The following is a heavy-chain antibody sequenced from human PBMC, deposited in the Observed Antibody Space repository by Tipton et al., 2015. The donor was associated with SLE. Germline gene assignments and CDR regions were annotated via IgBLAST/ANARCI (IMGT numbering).Heavy chain of an antibody. CDR2: IYYGGST. CDR3: ARGPYCSSTSCPIWFDP. D-gene: IGHD2-2*01. Sequence: TLSLTCTVSGGSISSGGYYWSWIRQHPGKGLEWIGYIYYGGSTYYNPSLKSRVTISVDTSKNQFSLKLSSVTAADTAVYYCARGPYCSSTSCPIWFDPWGQGTLITVSS. J-gene: IGHJ5*02. CDR1: GGSISSGGYY. V-gene: IGHV4-31*03.